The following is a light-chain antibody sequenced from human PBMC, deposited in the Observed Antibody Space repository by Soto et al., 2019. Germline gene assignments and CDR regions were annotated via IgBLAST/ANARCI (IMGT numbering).Light chain of an antibody. V-gene: IGLV2-14*01. CDR2: DVS. CDR3: TSYTSSITYV. J-gene: IGLJ1*01. CDR1: SSDVGGYNY. Sequence: QSVLAQPASVSGSPGQSIASSCTGTSSDVGGYNYVSWYQQHPGKAPKLIIYDVSNRPSGISNRFSGSKSGNTASLTISGLQAEDEADYYCTSYTSSITYVFGTGTKVTVL.